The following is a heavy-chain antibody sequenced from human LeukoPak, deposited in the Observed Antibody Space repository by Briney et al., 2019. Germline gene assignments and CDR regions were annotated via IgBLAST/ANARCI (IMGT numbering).Heavy chain of an antibody. V-gene: IGHV3-66*01. J-gene: IGHJ6*02. CDR1: GFTVGSRF. D-gene: IGHD3-22*01. Sequence: GGSLRLSCTASGFTVGSRFMSWVRQAPGKGLEWVSVIYSGGSTYYADSVKGRFTISRDNSKNTLYLQMNSLRAEDTAVYYCATTYYYDSSGYYDSYYYYYGMDVWGQGTTVTVSS. CDR3: ATTYYYDSSGYYDSYYYYYGMDV. CDR2: IYSGGST.